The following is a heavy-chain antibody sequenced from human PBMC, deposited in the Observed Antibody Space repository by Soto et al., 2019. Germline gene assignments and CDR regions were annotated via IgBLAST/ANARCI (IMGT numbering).Heavy chain of an antibody. D-gene: IGHD6-13*01. CDR3: ARERPDGSRLDP. V-gene: IGHV4-30-4*01. Sequence: QVQLQESGPGLVKPSQTLSLTCTVSGGSISSGDYYWSWIRQPPGKGLEWIGYIYYSGSTYYNPYLKSRVXPXVXXSKNQFSLKLSSVTAADTAVYYCARERPDGSRLDPWGQGTLVTVSS. CDR1: GGSISSGDYY. J-gene: IGHJ5*02. CDR2: IYYSGST.